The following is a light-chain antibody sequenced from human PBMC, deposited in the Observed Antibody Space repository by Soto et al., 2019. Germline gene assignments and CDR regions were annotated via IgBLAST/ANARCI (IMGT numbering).Light chain of an antibody. CDR1: SSDVGFYNH. J-gene: IGLJ2*01. V-gene: IGLV2-14*01. Sequence: QSALTQPASVSGSPGQSITISCSGTSSDVGFYNHVSWYQQHPGEAPKLLIYEVTIRPSGVSNRFSGSKSGNTASVTVSGLQAEDEGDYYCSSYTSSSSLAIFGGGTKLTVL. CDR2: EVT. CDR3: SSYTSSSSLAI.